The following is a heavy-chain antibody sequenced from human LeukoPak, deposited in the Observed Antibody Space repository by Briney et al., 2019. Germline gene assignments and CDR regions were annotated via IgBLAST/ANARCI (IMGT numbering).Heavy chain of an antibody. J-gene: IGHJ5*02. Sequence: GGSLRLSCAASGFTFSSYAMSWVRQAPGKGLEWVSAISGSGGSTYYADSVKGRFTISRDNSKNTLYLQMNSLRAEDTAVYYCAKDRSSRGSSWVNWFDPWGQGTLVTVSS. CDR2: ISGSGGST. CDR3: AKDRSSRGSSWVNWFDP. D-gene: IGHD6-13*01. CDR1: GFTFSSYA. V-gene: IGHV3-23*01.